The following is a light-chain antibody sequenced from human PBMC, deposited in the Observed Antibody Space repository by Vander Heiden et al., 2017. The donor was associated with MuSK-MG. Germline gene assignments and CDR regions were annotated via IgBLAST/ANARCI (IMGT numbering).Light chain of an antibody. Sequence: DIQMTQPPSSLSASVGDRVTITCQASQDISNYLNWYQQKPGKAPKLLIYDASNLETGVPSRFSGSGSGTDFTFTISSLQPEDFATYYCQQDDNLLITFGQGTQMEIK. J-gene: IGKJ5*01. CDR2: DAS. CDR3: QQDDNLLIT. CDR1: QDISNY. V-gene: IGKV1-33*01.